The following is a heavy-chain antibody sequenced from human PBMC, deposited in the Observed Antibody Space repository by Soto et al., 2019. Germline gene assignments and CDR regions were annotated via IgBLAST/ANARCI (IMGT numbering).Heavy chain of an antibody. D-gene: IGHD5-18*01. Sequence: APGKGLEWVSSISSSSSYIYYADSVKGRFTICRDNAKNSLYLQMNSLRAEDTAVYYCARDQPGYSYGYGLGYWGQGTLVTVSS. J-gene: IGHJ4*02. CDR2: ISSSSSYI. V-gene: IGHV3-21*01. CDR3: ARDQPGYSYGYGLGY.